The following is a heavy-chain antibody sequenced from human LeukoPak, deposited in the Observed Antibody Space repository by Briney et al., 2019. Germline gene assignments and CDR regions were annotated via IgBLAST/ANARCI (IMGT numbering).Heavy chain of an antibody. D-gene: IGHD3-3*01. V-gene: IGHV3-43*02. CDR1: GFTFDDYA. Sequence: GGSLRLSCAAPGFTFDDYAMHWVRQAPGKGLEWVSLISGDGGSTYYADSVKGRFTISRDNSKNSLYLQMNSLRTEDTALYYCAKDWSDFWSGSPDYWGQGTLVTVSS. J-gene: IGHJ4*02. CDR2: ISGDGGST. CDR3: AKDWSDFWSGSPDY.